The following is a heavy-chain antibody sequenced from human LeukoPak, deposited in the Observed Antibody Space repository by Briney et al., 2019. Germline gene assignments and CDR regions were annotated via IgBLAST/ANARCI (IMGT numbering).Heavy chain of an antibody. V-gene: IGHV4-34*01. CDR2: INHSGST. D-gene: IGHD2-21*01. CDR1: GGSFSGYY. CDR3: ARPLHMAAFDY. Sequence: SETLSLTCAVYGGSFSGYYWSWIRQPPGKGLEWIGEINHSGSTNYNPSLKSRLIISVDTSKNHFSLNLKSVTAADTAVYYCARPLHMAAFDYWGQGTLVTV. J-gene: IGHJ4*02.